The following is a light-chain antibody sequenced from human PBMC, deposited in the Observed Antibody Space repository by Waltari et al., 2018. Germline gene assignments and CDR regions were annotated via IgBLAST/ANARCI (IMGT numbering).Light chain of an antibody. CDR2: AAS. Sequence: DIQMTQSPSSLSASVGDRVTITCRASQSISSYLNWYQQKPGKVPKLLIYAASSLQSGVPSRFSGSGSGRDFTLSISSLQPEDFATYYCQQSYSHTRTFGQGTKVEIK. CDR3: QQSYSHTRT. V-gene: IGKV1-39*01. CDR1: QSISSY. J-gene: IGKJ1*01.